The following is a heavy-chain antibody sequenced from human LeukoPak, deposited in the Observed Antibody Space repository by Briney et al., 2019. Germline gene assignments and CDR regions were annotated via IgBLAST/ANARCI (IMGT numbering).Heavy chain of an antibody. CDR2: INPSGGST. CDR3: ARDNNFLWFGELGWFDP. CDR1: GYTFTSYY. V-gene: IGHV1-46*01. Sequence: ASVKVSCKASGYTFTSYYMHWVRQAPGQGLEWMGIINPSGGSTSYAQKFQGRVTMTRDMSTSTVYMELSSLRSEDTAVYYCARDNNFLWFGELGWFDPWGQGTLVTVSS. J-gene: IGHJ5*02. D-gene: IGHD3-10*01.